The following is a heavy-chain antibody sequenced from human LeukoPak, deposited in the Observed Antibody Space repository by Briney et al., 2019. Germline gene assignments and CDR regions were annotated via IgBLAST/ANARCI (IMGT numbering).Heavy chain of an antibody. D-gene: IGHD4-17*01. CDR1: GYTFTSYG. CDR2: ISAYNGNT. J-gene: IGHJ4*02. CDR3: ASDRVTTVTTYFDY. Sequence: ASVKVSCKASGYTFTSYGISCVRQAPGQGLEWMGWISAYNGNTNYAQKLQGRVTTTTDTSTSTAYMELRSLRSDDTAVYYCASDRVTTVTTYFDYWGEGTLVTVSS. V-gene: IGHV1-18*01.